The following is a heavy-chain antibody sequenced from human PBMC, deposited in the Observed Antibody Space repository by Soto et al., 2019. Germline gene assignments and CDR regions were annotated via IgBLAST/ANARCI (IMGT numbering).Heavy chain of an antibody. V-gene: IGHV4-59*01. CDR2: IYYSGST. Sequence: SETLSLTCTVSGGSISSYYWSWIRQPPGKGLEWIGYIYYSGSTNYNPSLKSRVTISVDTSKNQFSLKLSSVTAADTAVYYCARGGCSSTSCFFDYWGQGTLVTVSS. J-gene: IGHJ4*02. CDR3: ARGGCSSTSCFFDY. D-gene: IGHD2-2*01. CDR1: GGSISSYY.